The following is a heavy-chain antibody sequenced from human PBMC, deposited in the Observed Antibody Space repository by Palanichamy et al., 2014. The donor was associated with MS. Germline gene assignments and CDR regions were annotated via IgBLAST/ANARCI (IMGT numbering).Heavy chain of an antibody. CDR2: IYPGDSDT. CDR1: GYSFTSYW. J-gene: IGHJ6*02. V-gene: IGHV5-51*01. CDR3: ARIYYSNYQVGYYYYGMDV. D-gene: IGHD4-11*01. Sequence: EVQLVQSGAEVKKPGESLKISCKGSGYSFTSYWIGWVRQMPGKGLEWMGIIYPGDSDTRYSPSFQGQVTISADKSISTAYLQWSSLKASDTAMYYCARIYYSNYQVGYYYYGMDVWGQGTTVTVSS.